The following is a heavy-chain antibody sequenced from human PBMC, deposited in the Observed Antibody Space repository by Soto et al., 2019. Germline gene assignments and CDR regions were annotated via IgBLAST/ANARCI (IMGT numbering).Heavy chain of an antibody. V-gene: IGHV4-34*01. CDR3: ARGPRCINTSCSNDFYHFGLDV. CDR2: INHSGRT. CDR1: GGSFSGYF. J-gene: IGHJ6*02. D-gene: IGHD2-2*01. Sequence: PSETLSLTCAVYGGSFSGYFWTWVRQASGKGLEWIGEINHSGRTNTNPSLKSRISTSVDTSKNQFSLRLSSVTAADTAFYYCARGPRCINTSCSNDFYHFGLDVWGQGTSVTVSS.